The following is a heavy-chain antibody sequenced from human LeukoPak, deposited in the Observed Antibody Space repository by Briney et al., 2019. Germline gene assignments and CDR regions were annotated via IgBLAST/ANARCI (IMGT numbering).Heavy chain of an antibody. Sequence: SVKVSCKASGGTFSSYAISWVRQAPGQGLEWMGGIIPIFGTANYAQKFQGRVTITADKSTSTAYMELSSLRSEDTAVYYCARVYTNWNYYFDYWGQGTLVTVSS. CDR2: IIPIFGTA. CDR3: ARVYTNWNYYFDY. J-gene: IGHJ4*02. CDR1: GGTFSSYA. D-gene: IGHD1-1*01. V-gene: IGHV1-69*06.